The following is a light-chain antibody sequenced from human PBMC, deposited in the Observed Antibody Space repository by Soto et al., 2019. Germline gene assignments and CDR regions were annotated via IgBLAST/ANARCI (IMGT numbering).Light chain of an antibody. V-gene: IGLV3-21*04. CDR3: QVWDSSSVHVV. CDR2: YDS. J-gene: IGLJ2*01. Sequence: SYELTQPPSVSVAPGKTARITCGGNNIGSKSVHWYQQKPGQAPVLVIYYDSDRPSGIPERFSGSNSVNTATLTISRVEAGDEADYYCQVWDSSSVHVVFGGGTKLTVL. CDR1: NIGSKS.